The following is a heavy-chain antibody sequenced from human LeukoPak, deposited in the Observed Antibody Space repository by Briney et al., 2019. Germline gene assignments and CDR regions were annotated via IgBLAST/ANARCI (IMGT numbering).Heavy chain of an antibody. CDR2: ISYDGSNK. CDR3: ARDGAENYSDY. Sequence: GGSLRLSCATSGFTFSSYTMSWVRQAPGKGLEWVAVISYDGSNKYYADSVKGRFTISRDNSKNTLYLQMNSLRAEDTAVYYCARDGAENYSDYWGQGTLVTVSS. J-gene: IGHJ4*02. V-gene: IGHV3-30-3*01. CDR1: GFTFSSYT.